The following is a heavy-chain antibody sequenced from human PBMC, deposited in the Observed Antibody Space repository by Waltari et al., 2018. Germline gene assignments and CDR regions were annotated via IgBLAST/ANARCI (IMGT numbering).Heavy chain of an antibody. J-gene: IGHJ4*02. CDR3: ARANYDYIWGSYLDY. Sequence: QVQLQESGPGLVKPSGTLSLTCAVSGGSIRSSNWWSWVRQPPGKGLEWIGEIYHSGSTNYNPSLKSRVTISVDKSKNQFSLKLSSVTAADTAVYYCARANYDYIWGSYLDYWGQGTLVTVSS. D-gene: IGHD3-16*01. V-gene: IGHV4-4*02. CDR1: GGSIRSSNW. CDR2: IYHSGST.